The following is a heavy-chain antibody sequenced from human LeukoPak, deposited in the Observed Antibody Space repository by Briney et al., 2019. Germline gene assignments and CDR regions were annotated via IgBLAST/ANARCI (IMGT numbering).Heavy chain of an antibody. J-gene: IGHJ4*02. CDR3: ARVGWYYYDSSGYYRAYYFDY. Sequence: SETLSLTCTVSGGSISSYYWSWIRQPPGKGLEWIGYIYYSGSTNYNPSLKSRVTISVDTSKNQFSLKLSSVTAADTAAYYCARVGWYYYDSSGYYRAYYFDYWGQGTLVTVSS. D-gene: IGHD3-22*01. CDR1: GGSISSYY. V-gene: IGHV4-59*01. CDR2: IYYSGST.